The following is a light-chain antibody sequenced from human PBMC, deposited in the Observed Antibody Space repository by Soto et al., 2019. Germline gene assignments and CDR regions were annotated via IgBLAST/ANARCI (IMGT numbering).Light chain of an antibody. CDR2: EVT. V-gene: IGLV2-8*01. J-gene: IGLJ1*01. Sequence: QSALTQPPSASGSPGQSVTLSCTGTSSDVGGYNYVSWYQQHPGKVPKLMIYEVTKRPSGVPDRFSGSKSGNTASLTVSGLQTEDEADYYCSSYAGTAYVFGTGTKLTVL. CDR3: SSYAGTAYV. CDR1: SSDVGGYNY.